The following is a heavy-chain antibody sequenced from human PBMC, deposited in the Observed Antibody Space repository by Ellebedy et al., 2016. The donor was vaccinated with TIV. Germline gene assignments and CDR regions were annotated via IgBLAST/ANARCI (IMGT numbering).Heavy chain of an antibody. D-gene: IGHD5-12*01. CDR3: ARDPNSPGDTGYGDY. CDR1: GFTFSTYA. Sequence: GESLKISCAASGFTFSTYALTWVRQAPGRGLEWVSAIGGSGGRANYADSVKGRFTISRDNAQNSLYLHMNNLRAEDTAVYYCARDPNSPGDTGYGDYWGQGVVVTVST. J-gene: IGHJ4*02. CDR2: IGGSGGRA. V-gene: IGHV3-23*01.